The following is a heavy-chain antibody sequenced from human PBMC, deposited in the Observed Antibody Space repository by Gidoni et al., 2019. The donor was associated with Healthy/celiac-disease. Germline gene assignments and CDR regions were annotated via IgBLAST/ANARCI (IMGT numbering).Heavy chain of an antibody. CDR3: AKGPNYYDSSGYYYGNHFDY. V-gene: IGHV3-30*04. CDR2: ISYDGSNK. CDR1: GFPFSRYA. J-gene: IGHJ4*02. Sequence: QVQLVESGGGVVQPGRSLRLSCAASGFPFSRYAMHWVRQAPGKGLEWVAVISYDGSNKYYADSVKGRFTISRDNSKNTLYLQMNSLRAEDTAVYYCAKGPNYYDSSGYYYGNHFDYWGQGTLVTVSS. D-gene: IGHD3-22*01.